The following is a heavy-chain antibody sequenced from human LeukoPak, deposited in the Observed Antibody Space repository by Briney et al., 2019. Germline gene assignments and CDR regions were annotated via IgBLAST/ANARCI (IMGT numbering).Heavy chain of an antibody. V-gene: IGHV4-34*01. CDR2: ISHSGST. J-gene: IGHJ5*02. CDR3: ARGDNWFDP. Sequence: SSETLSLTCAVYGGSFSGYYWSWIRQPPGKGLEWIGEISHSGSTNYNPSLKSRVTISVDTSKNQFSLKLSSVTAADTAVYYCARGDNWFDPWGQGTLVTVSS. CDR1: GGSFSGYY.